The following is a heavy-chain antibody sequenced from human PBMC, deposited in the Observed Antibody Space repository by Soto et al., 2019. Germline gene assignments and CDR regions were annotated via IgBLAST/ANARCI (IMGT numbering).Heavy chain of an antibody. Sequence: GGSLRLSCAASGFTFSGSAMHWVRQASGKGLEWVGRIRSKANSYATAYAASVKGRFTVSRDNAKSSLYLQMNSLRAEDTAVYYCARSTPGNPFDIWGQGTMVTVSS. D-gene: IGHD3-10*01. V-gene: IGHV3-73*01. CDR1: GFTFSGSA. CDR3: ARSTPGNPFDI. J-gene: IGHJ3*02. CDR2: IRSKANSYAT.